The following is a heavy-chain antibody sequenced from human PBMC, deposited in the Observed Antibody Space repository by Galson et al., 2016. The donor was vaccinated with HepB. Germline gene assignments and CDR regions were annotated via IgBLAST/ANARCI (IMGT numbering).Heavy chain of an antibody. D-gene: IGHD2-8*02. V-gene: IGHV3-30-3*01. CDR1: GYTFSFYA. Sequence: SLRLSCAASGYTFSFYAIHWVRQAPGKGLEWVAVISYDGSNQNYAGTVKGRFTITRENSKKEVYLQMTNLRAEDTAVYYCARDRVVDASGDYPDALDFWGRGTMVTVAS. CDR3: ARDRVVDASGDYPDALDF. J-gene: IGHJ3*01. CDR2: ISYDGSNQ.